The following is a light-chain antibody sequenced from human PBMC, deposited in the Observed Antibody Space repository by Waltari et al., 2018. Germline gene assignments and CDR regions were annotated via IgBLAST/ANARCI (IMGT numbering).Light chain of an antibody. Sequence: SSELTQPHSQPFSPGQTASLTCSADTIGDKYACWYQQKPGQSPVLVIYQDSKRPSGIPERFSGSNSGNTATLTISGTQAMDEADYYCQAWDSSTLWVFGGGTKLTVL. CDR2: QDS. CDR3: QAWDSSTLWV. V-gene: IGLV3-1*01. CDR1: TIGDKY. J-gene: IGLJ3*02.